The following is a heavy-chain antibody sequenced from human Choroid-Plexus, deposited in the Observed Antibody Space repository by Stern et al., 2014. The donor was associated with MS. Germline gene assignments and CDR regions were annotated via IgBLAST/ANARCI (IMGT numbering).Heavy chain of an antibody. CDR3: AKDRQWSAYFFDY. V-gene: IGHV3-30*18. J-gene: IGHJ4*02. D-gene: IGHD2-15*01. CDR1: GFTFSNFG. CDR2: ISYDGSDK. Sequence: MQLVESGGGVAQPGRPLILSCAASGFTFSNFGMHWVRQAPGKGLEWVALISYDGSDKYYADSVEGRFTIFRDNSKNTLYMHMNSLRAEDTAVYYCAKDRQWSAYFFDYWGQGSRVTVSS.